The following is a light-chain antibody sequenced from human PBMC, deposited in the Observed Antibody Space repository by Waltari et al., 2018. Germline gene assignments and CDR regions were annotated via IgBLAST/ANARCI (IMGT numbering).Light chain of an antibody. CDR3: QKYNSAPFT. CDR2: AAS. J-gene: IGKJ3*01. V-gene: IGKV1-27*01. CDR1: QGISNY. Sequence: DIQMTQSPSSLSASVGDRVTITCRASQGISNYLARYQQSPGKVPKLLIYAASTLQSGCPSRVSGSGSGRDFTLTISSLQPEDVATYYCQKYNSAPFTFGPGTKVDIK.